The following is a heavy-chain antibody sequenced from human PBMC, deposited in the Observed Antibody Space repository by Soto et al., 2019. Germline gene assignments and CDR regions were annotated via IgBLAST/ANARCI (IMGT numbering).Heavy chain of an antibody. CDR1: GFTFSSYA. CDR3: ARPSHDYGDYLRYWYFDL. V-gene: IGHV3-23*01. CDR2: ISGSGGST. D-gene: IGHD4-17*01. Sequence: EVQLLESGGGLVQPGGSLRLSCAASGFTFSSYAMSWVRQAPGKGLEWVSAISGSGGSTYYADSVKGRFTISRDNSKNTLYLQMNSLRAEDTAVYYCARPSHDYGDYLRYWYFDLWGRGTLVTVSS. J-gene: IGHJ2*01.